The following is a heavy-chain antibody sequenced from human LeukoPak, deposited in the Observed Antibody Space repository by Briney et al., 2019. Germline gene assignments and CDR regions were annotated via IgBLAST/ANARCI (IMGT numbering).Heavy chain of an antibody. D-gene: IGHD3-10*01. CDR1: GFTFSSYA. Sequence: TGGSLRLSCAASGFTFSSYAMHWVRQAPGKGLEWVAVISYDGSNKYYADSVKGRFTISRDNSKNTLYLQMNSLRAEDTAVYYCARDARTWFASYYFDYWGQGTLVTVSS. V-gene: IGHV3-30-3*01. CDR2: ISYDGSNK. CDR3: ARDARTWFASYYFDY. J-gene: IGHJ4*02.